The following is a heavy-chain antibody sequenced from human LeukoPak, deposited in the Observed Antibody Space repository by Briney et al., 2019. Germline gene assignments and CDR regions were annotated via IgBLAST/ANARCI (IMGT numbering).Heavy chain of an antibody. J-gene: IGHJ4*02. CDR3: ARGYSSGWYYFDY. Sequence: GRSLRLSCAASAFTFDDYAMHWVRQAPGKGLEWVSGISRNSGAIGCADSVKGRFTISRDNSKNTLYLQMNSLRAEDTAVYYCARGYSSGWYYFDYWGQGTLVTVSS. D-gene: IGHD6-19*01. V-gene: IGHV3-9*01. CDR1: AFTFDDYA. CDR2: ISRNSGAI.